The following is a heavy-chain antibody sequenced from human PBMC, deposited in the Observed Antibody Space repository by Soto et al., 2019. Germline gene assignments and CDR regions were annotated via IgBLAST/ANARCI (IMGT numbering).Heavy chain of an antibody. J-gene: IGHJ4*02. CDR2: INPSGGST. CDR1: GYTFTSYY. V-gene: IGHV1-46*03. D-gene: IGHD1-1*01. CDR3: SRGYPPRDQLGNLPGAF. Sequence: GASVKVSCKASGYTFTSYYIQWVRQAPGQGLEWMGIINPSGGSTNYAQKFQGRVTMTRDTSTSTVYMELSSLRSEDTAIYYCSRGYPPRDQLGNLPGAFWGQGTLVT.